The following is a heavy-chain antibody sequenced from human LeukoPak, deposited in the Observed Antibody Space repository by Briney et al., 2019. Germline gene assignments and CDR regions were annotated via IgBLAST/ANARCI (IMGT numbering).Heavy chain of an antibody. CDR1: GGSISSGSYY. CDR2: IYTSGST. D-gene: IGHD6-13*01. V-gene: IGHV4-61*02. J-gene: IGHJ4*02. CDR3: AREVEEYSSSWYN. Sequence: PSETLSLTCTVSGGSISSGSYYWSWIRQPAGKGLEWIGRIYTSGSTNYNPSLKSRVTISVDTSKNQFSLKLSSVTAADTAVYYCAREVEEYSSSWYNWGQGTLVTVSS.